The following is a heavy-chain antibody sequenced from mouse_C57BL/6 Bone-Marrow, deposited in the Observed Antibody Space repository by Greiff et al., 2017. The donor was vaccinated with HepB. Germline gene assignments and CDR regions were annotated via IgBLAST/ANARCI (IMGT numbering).Heavy chain of an antibody. D-gene: IGHD1-1*01. Sequence: QVQLQQPGAELVMPGASVKLSCKASGYTFTSYWMHWVKQRPGQGLEWIGEIDPSDSYTNYNQKFKGKSTLTVDKSTSTAYMQLSSLTSEDSAVYYCAILDYWGQGTTLTVSS. CDR3: AILDY. V-gene: IGHV1-69*01. CDR1: GYTFTSYW. CDR2: IDPSDSYT. J-gene: IGHJ2*01.